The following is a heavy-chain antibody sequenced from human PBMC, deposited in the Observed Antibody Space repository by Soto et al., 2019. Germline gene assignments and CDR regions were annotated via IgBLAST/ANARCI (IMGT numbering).Heavy chain of an antibody. V-gene: IGHV4-61*01. J-gene: IGHJ6*02. CDR3: ARGIEGWYQGRYYYGMDV. Sequence: QVQLQESGPGLVKPSETLSLTCTVSGGSVSSGSYYWSWIRQPPGKGLEWIGYIYYSGSTNYNPALKSRVTISVATSKNPFSLKLSSVTPADTAVYYCARGIEGWYQGRYYYGMDVWGQGTTVTVSS. CDR1: GGSVSSGSYY. D-gene: IGHD6-19*01. CDR2: IYYSGST.